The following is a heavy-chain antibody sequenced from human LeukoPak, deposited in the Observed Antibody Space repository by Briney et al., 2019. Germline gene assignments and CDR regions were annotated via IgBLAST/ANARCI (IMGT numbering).Heavy chain of an antibody. CDR2: ISGSGGST. V-gene: IGHV3-23*01. Sequence: AGGSLRLSCAASGFTFSSYAMSWVRQAPGKGLEWVSAISGSGGSTYYADSVKGRFTISRDNSKNTLYLQMNSLRAEDTAVYYCAKVLGGATSGSVDYWGQGTLVTVSS. D-gene: IGHD1-26*01. CDR3: AKVLGGATSGSVDY. J-gene: IGHJ4*02. CDR1: GFTFSSYA.